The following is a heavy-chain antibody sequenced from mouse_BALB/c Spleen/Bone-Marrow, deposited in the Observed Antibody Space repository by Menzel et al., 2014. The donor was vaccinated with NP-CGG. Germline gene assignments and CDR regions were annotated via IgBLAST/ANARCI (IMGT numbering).Heavy chain of an antibody. J-gene: IGHJ2*01. CDR2: INPDSSTI. V-gene: IGHV4-1*02. D-gene: IGHD2-3*01. Sequence: EVKLMESGGGLVQPGGSLKLSCAASGFDFSRFWMSWVRQAPGKGLEWIGEINPDSSTINYTPSLKDKFIISRDNAKNTLYLQMNQVRSEDTALYYCARLGYCGHFAYWGQGTTLTVSS. CDR3: ARLGYCGHFAY. CDR1: GFDFSRFW.